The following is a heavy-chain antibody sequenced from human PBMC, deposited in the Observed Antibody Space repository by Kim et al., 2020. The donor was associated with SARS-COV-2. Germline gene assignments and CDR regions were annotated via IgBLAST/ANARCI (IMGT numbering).Heavy chain of an antibody. CDR1: GGSISSYY. Sequence: SETLSLTCTVSGGSISSYYWSWIRQPPGKGLEWIGYIYYSGSTNYNPSLKSRVTISVDTSKNQFSLKLSSVTAADTAVYYCARGTNYYDSSAYWGQGTLVTVSS. D-gene: IGHD3-22*01. CDR2: IYYSGST. CDR3: ARGTNYYDSSAY. J-gene: IGHJ4*02. V-gene: IGHV4-59*13.